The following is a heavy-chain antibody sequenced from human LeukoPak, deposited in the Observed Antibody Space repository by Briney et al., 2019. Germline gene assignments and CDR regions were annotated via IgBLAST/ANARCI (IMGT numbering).Heavy chain of an antibody. CDR2: TYYRSKWYN. D-gene: IGHD6-19*01. CDR3: ARRNSSGWYGGWFDP. Sequence: SQTLSLTCAISGDSVSSNSAAWNWIRQSPSRGLEWLGRTYYRSKWYNDYAVSVKSRITINPDTSKNQFSLKLSSVTAADTAVYYCARRNSSGWYGGWFDPWGQGTLVTVSS. J-gene: IGHJ5*02. V-gene: IGHV6-1*01. CDR1: GDSVSSNSAA.